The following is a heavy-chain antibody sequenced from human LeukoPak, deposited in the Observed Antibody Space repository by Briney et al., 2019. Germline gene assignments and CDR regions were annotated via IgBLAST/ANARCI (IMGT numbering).Heavy chain of an antibody. CDR1: GFTFSIYT. V-gene: IGHV3-21*01. D-gene: IGHD6-25*01. Sequence: PGGSLRLSWVGSGFTFSIYTMNWVRQAPGKGLEWVSSISPSGSSTWHADSVRGRSTISRDNARNSVHLQMDSLRAEDTAVYFCVRDFLGESAAGGYWGQGTLVTVSS. J-gene: IGHJ4*02. CDR3: VRDFLGESAAGGY. CDR2: ISPSGSST.